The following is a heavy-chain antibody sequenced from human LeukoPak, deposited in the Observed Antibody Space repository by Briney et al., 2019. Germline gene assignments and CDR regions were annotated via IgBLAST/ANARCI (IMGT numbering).Heavy chain of an antibody. CDR3: AKEDCSSPGCRPLFHY. CDR1: GFTFRNYG. Sequence: GGSLRLSCAASGFTFRNYGMHWVRQAPGKGLEWVAVISYDGINRYYADSVKGRFTISRDNSKNTLYLQMNSLRAEDTAVYYWAKEDCSSPGCRPLFHYWGQETLVTVSS. CDR2: ISYDGINR. D-gene: IGHD2-2*01. J-gene: IGHJ4*02. V-gene: IGHV3-30*18.